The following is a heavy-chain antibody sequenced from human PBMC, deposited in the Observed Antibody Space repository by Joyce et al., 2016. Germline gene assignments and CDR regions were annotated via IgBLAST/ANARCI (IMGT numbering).Heavy chain of an antibody. CDR1: GYSFNNYW. CDR3: ARRDDFYDSDNYYSFDY. CDR2: IYPGDSAT. V-gene: IGHV5-51*01. J-gene: IGHJ4*02. Sequence: EVQLVQSRPDVKKPGEALTISCKGSGYSFNNYWIAWVRQMPGKGLEWMGSIYPGDSATRYSPSFQGQVTISADMSINTAYLQWSSLKASDTDMYYCARRDDFYDSDNYYSFDYWGQGTLVTVSS. D-gene: IGHD3-22*01.